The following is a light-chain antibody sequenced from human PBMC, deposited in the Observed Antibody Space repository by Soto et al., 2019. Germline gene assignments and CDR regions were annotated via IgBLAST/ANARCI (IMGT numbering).Light chain of an antibody. CDR1: QSISSW. CDR3: QQFSSYSRT. J-gene: IGKJ1*01. V-gene: IGKV1-5*01. Sequence: DIQMTQSPSTLSASVGDRVTITCRASQSISSWLAWYQQKPGKAPKLLVYSVSNLDSGVPSRFSGSGSGTDFTLTISSLQPDDFATYYCQQFSSYSRTFGQGTRVQ. CDR2: SVS.